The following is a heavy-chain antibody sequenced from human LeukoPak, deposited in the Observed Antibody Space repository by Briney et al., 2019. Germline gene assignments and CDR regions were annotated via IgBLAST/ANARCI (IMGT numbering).Heavy chain of an antibody. CDR3: ARAITITMIVVVITRADAFDI. D-gene: IGHD3-22*01. Sequence: SETLSLTCAVYGXSFSGYYWSWIRQPPGKGLEWMGEINHSGSTNYNPSLKSRVTISVDTSKNQISLKLSSVTAADTAVYYCARAITITMIVVVITRADAFDIWGQGTMVTVSS. J-gene: IGHJ3*02. CDR2: INHSGST. CDR1: GXSFSGYY. V-gene: IGHV4-34*01.